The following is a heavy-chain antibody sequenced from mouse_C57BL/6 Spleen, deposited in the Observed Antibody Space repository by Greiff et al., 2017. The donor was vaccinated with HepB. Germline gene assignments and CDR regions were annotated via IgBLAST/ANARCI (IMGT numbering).Heavy chain of an antibody. CDR3: ARNYYGSSSFAY. J-gene: IGHJ3*01. V-gene: IGHV1-76*01. Sequence: QVHVKQSGAELVRPGASVKLSCKASGYTFTDYYINWVKQRPGQGLEWIARIYPGSGNTYYNEKFKGKATLTAEKSSSTAYMQLSSLTSEDSAVYFCARNYYGSSSFAYWGQGTLVTVSA. CDR1: GYTFTDYY. D-gene: IGHD1-1*01. CDR2: IYPGSGNT.